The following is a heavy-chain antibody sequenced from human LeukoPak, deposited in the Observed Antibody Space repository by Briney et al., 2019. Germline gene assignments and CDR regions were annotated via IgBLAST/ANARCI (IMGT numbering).Heavy chain of an antibody. J-gene: IGHJ4*02. V-gene: IGHV3-23*01. CDR1: GFTFSSYA. CDR3: AKVPRVLMVYASSFDY. CDR2: ISGSGGST. Sequence: GGSLRLSCAASGFTFSSYAMSWVRQAPGKGLEWVSAISGSGGSTYYADSVKGRFTISRDNSKNALYLQMNSLRAEDTAVYYCAKVPRVLMVYASSFDYWGQGTLVTVSS. D-gene: IGHD2-8*01.